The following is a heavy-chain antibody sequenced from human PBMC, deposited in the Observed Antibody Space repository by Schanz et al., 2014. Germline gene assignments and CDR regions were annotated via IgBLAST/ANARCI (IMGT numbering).Heavy chain of an antibody. J-gene: IGHJ4*01. CDR3: ARDAADFYDILTEEDY. Sequence: QVQLVQSGAEVKKPGASVKVSCKASGYTFTSYGISWVRQAPGQGLEWMGWISAYNGNTKYPQKLQGRVTMTTDTSTSTAYMELRSLRSDDTAVYYCARDAADFYDILTEEDYSGHGTLVTVSS. D-gene: IGHD3-9*01. CDR1: GYTFTSYG. CDR2: ISAYNGNT. V-gene: IGHV1-18*01.